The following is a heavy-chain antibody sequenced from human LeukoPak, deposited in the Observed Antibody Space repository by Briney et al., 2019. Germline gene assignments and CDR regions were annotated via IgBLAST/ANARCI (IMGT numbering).Heavy chain of an antibody. Sequence: GGSLRLSCAASGFTFSSYAMSWVRQAPGKGLEWVSAIGGSGGSTYYADSVKGRFTISRDNAKNSLYLQMNSLRAEDTAVYYCASNTVAGNLYDYWGQGTLVTVSS. CDR3: ASNTVAGNLYDY. CDR1: GFTFSSYA. CDR2: IGGSGGST. J-gene: IGHJ4*02. D-gene: IGHD6-19*01. V-gene: IGHV3-23*01.